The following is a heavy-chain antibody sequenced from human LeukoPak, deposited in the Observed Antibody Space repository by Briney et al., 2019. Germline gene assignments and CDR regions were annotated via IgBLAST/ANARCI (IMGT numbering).Heavy chain of an antibody. CDR1: GDSVSSNNAA. V-gene: IGHV6-1*01. Sequence: SQTLSLTCGISGDSVSSNNAAWNWIRQSPSRGLEWLGRTYYRSKWYNDYAVSMKGRITINPDTSKNQFSLQLNSVTPEDTAVYYCAQSADWDFDYWGQGTLVTVSS. D-gene: IGHD3/OR15-3a*01. CDR3: AQSADWDFDY. J-gene: IGHJ4*02. CDR2: TYYRSKWYN.